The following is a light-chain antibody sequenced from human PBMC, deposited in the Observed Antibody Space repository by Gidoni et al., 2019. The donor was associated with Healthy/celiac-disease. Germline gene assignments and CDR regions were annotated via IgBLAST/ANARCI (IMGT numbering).Light chain of an antibody. J-gene: IGLJ3*02. V-gene: IGLV3-10*01. CDR3: YSTDSRCTWV. CDR1: ALPKKY. CDR2: EDR. Sequence: SYELTQPPSVSVSPGQPARITCSGDALPKKYAYWYQQKSGQAPVLVIYEDRKRPYGIPERFSGSSSGTMATLTISGAQVEDEADYYCYSTDSRCTWVFGGGTKLTVL.